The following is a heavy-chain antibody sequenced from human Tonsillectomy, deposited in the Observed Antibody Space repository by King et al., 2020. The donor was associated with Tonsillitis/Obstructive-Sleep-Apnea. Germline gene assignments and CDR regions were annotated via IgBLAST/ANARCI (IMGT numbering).Heavy chain of an antibody. CDR3: AHRRLGYCSSTSCSDWYFDL. CDR1: GFSLSTSGVG. V-gene: IGHV2-5*02. D-gene: IGHD2-2*01. J-gene: IGHJ2*01. CDR2: IYWDDDK. Sequence: QFTLQESGPTLVKPTQTLTLTCTFSGFSLSTSGVGVGWIRQPPGKALEWLALIYWDDDKRYSPSLKSRLTITKDTSKNQVVLTMTNMDPVDTATYYCAHRRLGYCSSTSCSDWYFDLWGRGTLVTVSS.